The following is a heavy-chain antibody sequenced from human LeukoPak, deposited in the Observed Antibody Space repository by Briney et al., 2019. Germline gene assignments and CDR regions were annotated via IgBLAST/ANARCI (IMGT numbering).Heavy chain of an antibody. CDR1: RFTFSDYW. Sequence: GGSLRLSCAVSRFTFSDYWMSWVRQAPGKGLEWVANINQHGSEKYYVDSVKGRFTISRDNAKNSLYLQMNSLRADDTAVYYCAELGITMIGGVWGKGTTVTISS. V-gene: IGHV3-7*01. D-gene: IGHD3-10*02. CDR2: INQHGSEK. CDR3: AELGITMIGGV. J-gene: IGHJ6*04.